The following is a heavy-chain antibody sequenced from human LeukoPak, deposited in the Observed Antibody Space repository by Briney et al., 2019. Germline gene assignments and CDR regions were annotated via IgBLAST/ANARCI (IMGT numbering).Heavy chain of an antibody. CDR1: GGSISSSSYY. V-gene: IGHV4-39*07. D-gene: IGHD6-6*01. J-gene: IGHJ4*02. CDR2: IYYSGST. Sequence: SETLSLTCTVSGGSISSSSYYWGWIRQPPGKGLEWIGSIYYSGSTYYNPSLKSRVTMSVDTSKNQFSLKLSSVTAADTAVYYCARGLFSSSSRDYWGQGTLVTVSS. CDR3: ARGLFSSSSRDY.